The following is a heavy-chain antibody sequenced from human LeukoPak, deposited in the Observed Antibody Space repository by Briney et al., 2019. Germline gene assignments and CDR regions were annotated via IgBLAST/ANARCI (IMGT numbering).Heavy chain of an antibody. V-gene: IGHV4-39*01. CDR1: GGSISSSSYY. Sequence: KPSETLSLTCTVSGGSISSSSYYWGWIRQRPGKGLEWIGSIYYSGSTYYNPSLKSRVTISVDTSKNQFSLKLSSVTAADTAVYYCARQIGSYYPFDYWGQGTLVTVSS. CDR2: IYYSGST. D-gene: IGHD1-26*01. J-gene: IGHJ4*02. CDR3: ARQIGSYYPFDY.